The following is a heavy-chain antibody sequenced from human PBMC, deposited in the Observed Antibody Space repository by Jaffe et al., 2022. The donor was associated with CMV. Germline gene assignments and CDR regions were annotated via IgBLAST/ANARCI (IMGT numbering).Heavy chain of an antibody. CDR2: INHSGST. CDR3: ARVGRQQLVRRWYNWFDP. V-gene: IGHV4-34*01. CDR1: GGSFSGYY. Sequence: QVQLQQWGAGLLKPSETLSLTCAVYGGSFSGYYWSWIRQPPGKGLEWIGEINHSGSTNYNPSLKSRVTISVDTSKNQFSLKLSSVTAADTAVYYCARVGRQQLVRRWYNWFDPWGQGTLVTVSS. D-gene: IGHD6-13*01. J-gene: IGHJ5*02.